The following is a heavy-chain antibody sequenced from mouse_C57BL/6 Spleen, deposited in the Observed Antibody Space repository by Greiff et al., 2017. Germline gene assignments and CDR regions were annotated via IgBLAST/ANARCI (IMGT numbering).Heavy chain of an antibody. V-gene: IGHV1-69*01. CDR3: ARNLLLRGGYVDY. J-gene: IGHJ2*01. D-gene: IGHD1-1*01. Sequence: QVQLQQPGAELVMPGASVKLSCKASGYTFTSYWMHWVKQRPGQGLEWIGEIDPSDSYTNYNQKFKGKSTLTVDKSSSTAYMQLSSLTSEDSAVYYCARNLLLRGGYVDYWGQGTTLTVSS. CDR1: GYTFTSYW. CDR2: IDPSDSYT.